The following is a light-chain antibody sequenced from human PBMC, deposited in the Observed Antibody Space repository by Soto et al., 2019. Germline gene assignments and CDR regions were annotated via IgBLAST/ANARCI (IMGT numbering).Light chain of an antibody. V-gene: IGKV3D-15*01. CDR3: QQYNNWPRLT. CDR2: GAS. Sequence: EIVMTQSPATLSVSPGERATLSCRASQSVSRNLAWYQQKPGQAPRLLIYGASTRATGIPARFSGSGSGTEFPLHISRLQSEDFGVYYCQQYNNWPRLTFGGGTKVEIK. CDR1: QSVSRN. J-gene: IGKJ4*01.